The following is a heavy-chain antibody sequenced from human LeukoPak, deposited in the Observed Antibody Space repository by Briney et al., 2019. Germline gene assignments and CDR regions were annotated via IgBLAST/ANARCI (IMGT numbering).Heavy chain of an antibody. CDR1: GFTFSSYA. J-gene: IGHJ4*02. D-gene: IGHD3-16*01. CDR3: ARAPGGGYGFDC. Sequence: GGSLRLSCAASGFTFSSYAIHWVRQAQGKGLEWVAVISYDGAYKYYADSVKGRFNISRDNSKNTLFLQMNSLRDEDTAVYYCARAPGGGYGFDCWGQGTLVTVSS. V-gene: IGHV3-30-3*01. CDR2: ISYDGAYK.